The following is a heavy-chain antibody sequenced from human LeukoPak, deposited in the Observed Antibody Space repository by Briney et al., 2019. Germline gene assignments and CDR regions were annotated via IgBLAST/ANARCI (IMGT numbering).Heavy chain of an antibody. CDR1: GLTFSSYW. Sequence: PGGSLRLSCAASGLTFSSYWMYWVRQVPGKGLVWVSRINSDGSSTSYVDSVKGRFTISRDNAKNTLYLQMNSLRAEDTAVYYCVRGQYCSGGNCYDTFDIWGQGTLVTVSS. V-gene: IGHV3-74*01. CDR3: VRGQYCSGGNCYDTFDI. CDR2: INSDGSST. J-gene: IGHJ3*02. D-gene: IGHD2-15*01.